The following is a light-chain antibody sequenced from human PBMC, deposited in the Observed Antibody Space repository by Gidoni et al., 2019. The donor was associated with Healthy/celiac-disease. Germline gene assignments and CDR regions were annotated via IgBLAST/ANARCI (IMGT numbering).Light chain of an antibody. CDR3: LQDYNYPRT. J-gene: IGKJ1*01. V-gene: IGKV1-6*01. CDR2: AAS. Sequence: AIYMTQSPSSLSASVGDRVTITCRASQGIRNDLGWDQQKPVKAPKLLIYAASSLQSGVPSRFSGSGSGTDFTLTISSLQPEDFANYYCLQDYNYPRTFXQXTKVEIK. CDR1: QGIRND.